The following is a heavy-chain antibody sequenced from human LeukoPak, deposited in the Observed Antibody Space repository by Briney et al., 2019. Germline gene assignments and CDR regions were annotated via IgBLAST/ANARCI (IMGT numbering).Heavy chain of an antibody. J-gene: IGHJ4*02. Sequence: PGGSLRLSCAASGFTFSSYAMSWVRQAPGKGLEWVSAISGSGGSTYYADSVKGRFTISRDNSKNTLYLQMNSLRAEDTAVYYCAKDSSLFDSSGYYPFDYWGQGTLVTVSS. V-gene: IGHV3-23*01. CDR3: AKDSSLFDSSGYYPFDY. D-gene: IGHD3-22*01. CDR2: ISGSGGST. CDR1: GFTFSSYA.